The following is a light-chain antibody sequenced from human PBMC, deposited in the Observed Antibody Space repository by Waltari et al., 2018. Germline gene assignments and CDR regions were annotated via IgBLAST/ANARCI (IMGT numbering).Light chain of an antibody. CDR2: AAT. CDR3: QQNYRTPPT. CDR1: QSISDY. Sequence: TCRASQSISDYFNWFQVKPGRAPNLLIYAATGLQSGVPSRFNGSGSGAHFTLTISRLRPEDSASYFCQQNYRTPPTFGKGTKVET. V-gene: IGKV1-39*01. J-gene: IGKJ1*01.